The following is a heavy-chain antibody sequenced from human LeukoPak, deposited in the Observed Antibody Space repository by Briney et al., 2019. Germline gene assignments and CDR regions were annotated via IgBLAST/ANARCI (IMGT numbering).Heavy chain of an antibody. CDR1: GGSISRYY. D-gene: IGHD3-9*01. V-gene: IGHV4-59*01. CDR3: ARVYFDWLLKGFDAFDI. CDR2: IYYSGST. Sequence: SETLSLTCTVSGGSISRYYWSWIRQPPGKGLEWIGYIYYSGSTNYNPPLKSRVTISVDTSKNQFSLKLSSVTAADTAVYYCARVYFDWLLKGFDAFDIWGQGTMVTVSS. J-gene: IGHJ3*02.